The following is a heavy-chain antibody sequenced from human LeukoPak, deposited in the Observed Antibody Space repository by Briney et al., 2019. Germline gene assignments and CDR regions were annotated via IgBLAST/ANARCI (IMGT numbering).Heavy chain of an antibody. CDR2: ISSGTTYI. CDR1: GFTFSSYT. V-gene: IGHV3-21*01. Sequence: GGSLRLSCAASGFTFSSYTITWVRQAPGKGLEWVSSISSGTTYISYADSVKGRFTISRDNAKNSLYLQMNSLRAEDTAVYYCARVYYDSSGYYSDYWGQGTLVTVSS. CDR3: ARVYYDSSGYYSDY. J-gene: IGHJ4*02. D-gene: IGHD3-22*01.